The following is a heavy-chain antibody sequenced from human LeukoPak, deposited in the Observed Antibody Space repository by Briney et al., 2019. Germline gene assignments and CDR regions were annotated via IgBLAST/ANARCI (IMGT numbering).Heavy chain of an antibody. CDR2: IIPIFGTA. CDR3: ARDLVGATQG. D-gene: IGHD1-26*01. CDR1: GGTFSSYA. J-gene: IGHJ4*02. V-gene: IGHV1-69*01. Sequence: SVKVSCKAAGGTFSSYAISWVRQGPGQGLEWMGGIIPIFGTANYAQKFQGRVTITADESTSTAYMELSSLRSEDTAVYYCARDLVGATQGWGQGTLVTVSS.